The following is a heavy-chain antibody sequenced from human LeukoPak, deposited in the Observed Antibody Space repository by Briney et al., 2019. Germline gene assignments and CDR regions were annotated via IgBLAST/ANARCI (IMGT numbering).Heavy chain of an antibody. Sequence: ASVKVSCKASGYTFTSYGISWVRQAPGQGLEWMGWISAYNGNTNYAQKLQGRVTMTTDTSTSTAYMELRSLRSDDTAVYYCARDVYCGYGGYYYYYYGMDVWGQGTTVTVSS. D-gene: IGHD5-12*01. V-gene: IGHV1-18*01. J-gene: IGHJ6*02. CDR2: ISAYNGNT. CDR3: ARDVYCGYGGYYYYYYGMDV. CDR1: GYTFTSYG.